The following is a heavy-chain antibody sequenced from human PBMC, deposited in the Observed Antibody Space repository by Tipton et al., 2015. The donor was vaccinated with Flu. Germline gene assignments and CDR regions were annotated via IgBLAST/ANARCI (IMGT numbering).Heavy chain of an antibody. Sequence: SLRLSCTVPGGSISSGSYYWSWIRQPAGKGLEWVSVIYSGGSTYYADSVKGRFTISRDNSKNTLYLQMNSLRAEDTAVYYCASLHDYGDYEPLAFDIWGQGTMVTVSS. V-gene: IGHV3-66*02. D-gene: IGHD4-17*01. CDR3: ASLHDYGDYEPLAFDI. CDR1: GGSISSGSYY. CDR2: IYSGGST. J-gene: IGHJ3*02.